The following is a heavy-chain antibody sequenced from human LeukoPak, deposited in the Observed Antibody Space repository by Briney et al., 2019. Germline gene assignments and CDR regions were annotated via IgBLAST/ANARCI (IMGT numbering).Heavy chain of an antibody. J-gene: IGHJ4*02. Sequence: PGGSLRLSCAASGFTFSSYSMDWVRQAPGKGLEWVSSISSSSSYIYYADSVKGRFTISRDNAKNSLYLQMNSLRAEDTAVYYCARDPPGYSSSWYPSYFDYWGQGTLVTVSS. CDR2: ISSSSSYI. CDR1: GFTFSSYS. D-gene: IGHD6-13*01. V-gene: IGHV3-21*01. CDR3: ARDPPGYSSSWYPSYFDY.